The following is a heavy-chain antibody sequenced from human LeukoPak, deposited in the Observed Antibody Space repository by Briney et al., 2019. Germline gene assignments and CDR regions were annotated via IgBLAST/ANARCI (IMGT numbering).Heavy chain of an antibody. Sequence: TGGSLRLSCAASGFTFSDYYMSWIRQAPGKGLEWVSYISSSGSTIYYADSVKGRFTISRDNAKNSLYMQMNSLRAEDTAVYYCARDRSSTTNDAFDIWGQGTMVTVSS. CDR1: GFTFSDYY. J-gene: IGHJ3*02. V-gene: IGHV3-11*01. CDR2: ISSSGSTI. D-gene: IGHD2-2*01. CDR3: ARDRSSTTNDAFDI.